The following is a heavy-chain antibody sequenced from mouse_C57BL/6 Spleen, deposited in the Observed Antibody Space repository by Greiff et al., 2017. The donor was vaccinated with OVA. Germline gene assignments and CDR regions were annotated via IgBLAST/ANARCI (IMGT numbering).Heavy chain of an antibody. Sequence: QVQLQQSGPELVKPGASVKISCKASGYAFSSSWMNWVKQRPGKGLEWIGRIYPGDGDTNYNGKFKGKATLTADKSSSTAYMQLSSLTSEDSAVYFCARTNSKGYFDYWGQGTTLTVSS. J-gene: IGHJ2*01. V-gene: IGHV1-82*01. CDR2: IYPGDGDT. D-gene: IGHD2-5*01. CDR3: ARTNSKGYFDY. CDR1: GYAFSSSW.